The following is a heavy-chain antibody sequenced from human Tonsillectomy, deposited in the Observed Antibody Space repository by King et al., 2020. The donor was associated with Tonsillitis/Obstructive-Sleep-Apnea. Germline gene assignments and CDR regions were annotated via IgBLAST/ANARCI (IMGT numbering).Heavy chain of an antibody. CDR2: IKQDGSEK. CDR3: ARDGSIVGARYFDY. D-gene: IGHD1-26*01. V-gene: IGHV3-7*04. J-gene: IGHJ4*02. CDR1: GFTFSSYW. Sequence: VQLVESGGGLVQPGGSLRLSCAASGFTFSSYWMSWVRQAPGKGLEWVANIKQDGSEKYYVDSVKGRFTISSANAKNSRYLQMNSLRAEDQAVYYCARDGSIVGARYFDYWGQGTLVTVSS.